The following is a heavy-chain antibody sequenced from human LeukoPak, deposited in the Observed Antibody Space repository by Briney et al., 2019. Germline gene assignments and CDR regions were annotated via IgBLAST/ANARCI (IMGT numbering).Heavy chain of an antibody. J-gene: IGHJ3*02. CDR2: INPNSGGT. D-gene: IGHD2-8*01. Sequence: ASVKVSCKASGYTFTGYYMHWVRQAPGQGLEWMGWINPNSGGTNYAQKFQGRVTMTRDTSISTAYRELSRLRSDDTAVYYCARDIVLMVYATHGAFDIWGQGAMVTVSS. V-gene: IGHV1-2*02. CDR1: GYTFTGYY. CDR3: ARDIVLMVYATHGAFDI.